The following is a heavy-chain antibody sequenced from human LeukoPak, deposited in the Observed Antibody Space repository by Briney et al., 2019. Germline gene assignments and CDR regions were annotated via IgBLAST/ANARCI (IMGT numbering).Heavy chain of an antibody. CDR3: AKGYSYGHIDY. Sequence: GGSLRLSCAASGFTFSSYAMSWVRQAPGRGLEWVSAISGSGGSTYYADSVKGRFTISRDNSKDTLYLQMNSLRAEDTAVYYCAKGYSYGHIDYWGQGTLVTVSS. D-gene: IGHD5-18*01. V-gene: IGHV3-23*01. J-gene: IGHJ4*02. CDR2: ISGSGGST. CDR1: GFTFSSYA.